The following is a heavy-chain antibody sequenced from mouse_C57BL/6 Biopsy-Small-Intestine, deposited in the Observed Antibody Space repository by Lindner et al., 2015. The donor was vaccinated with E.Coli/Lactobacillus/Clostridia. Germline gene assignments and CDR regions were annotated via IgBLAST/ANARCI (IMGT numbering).Heavy chain of an antibody. CDR1: GYTFTSYG. CDR2: IYPRSGNT. V-gene: IGHV1-81*01. Sequence: VQLQESGAELARPGASVKLSCKASGYTFTSYGISWVKQRTGQGLEWIGEIYPRSGNTYYNEKFKGKATLTADKSSSTAYMELRSLTSEDSAVYFCARKNLYYGSSFWYFDVWGTGTTVTVSS. D-gene: IGHD1-1*01. J-gene: IGHJ1*03. CDR3: ARKNLYYGSSFWYFDV.